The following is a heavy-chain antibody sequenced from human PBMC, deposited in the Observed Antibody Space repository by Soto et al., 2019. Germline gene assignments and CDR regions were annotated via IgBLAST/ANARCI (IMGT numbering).Heavy chain of an antibody. D-gene: IGHD6-25*01. Sequence: QVQLQESGPGLVKPSQTLSLTCTVSGGSISSGGYYWSWVRQHPGKGLEWIGYIDYSGSTYYNPSLQSRVTISVDTSKNQFSLKLSSVTAADTAVYYCARDQREWFDPWGQGTLVTVSS. V-gene: IGHV4-31*03. J-gene: IGHJ5*02. CDR1: GGSISSGGYY. CDR3: ARDQREWFDP. CDR2: IDYSGST.